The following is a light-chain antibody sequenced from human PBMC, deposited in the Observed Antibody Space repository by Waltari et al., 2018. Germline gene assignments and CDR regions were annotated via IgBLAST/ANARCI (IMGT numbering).Light chain of an antibody. CDR1: QGISSY. CDR3: QQVDSYPFT. J-gene: IGKJ3*01. CDR2: AAS. Sequence: DIQLTQSPSLLSTSVGDRVTLTCRASQGISSYLAWYQQKPGKFPKLLIYAASTLQSGVPSRFSGRGFGTEFTLTISSLQPEDFATYYCQQVDSYPFTFGPGTKVDL. V-gene: IGKV1-9*01.